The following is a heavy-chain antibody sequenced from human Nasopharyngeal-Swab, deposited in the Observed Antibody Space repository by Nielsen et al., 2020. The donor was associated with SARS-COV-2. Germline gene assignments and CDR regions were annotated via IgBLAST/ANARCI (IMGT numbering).Heavy chain of an antibody. CDR1: GYIFTSYG. CDR3: ARVDTVLRFLEWQYGGNGMDV. J-gene: IGHJ6*02. V-gene: IGHV1-18*01. Sequence: ASVKVSCKASGYIFTSYGISWVRQPPPQGLEWMGWNSAYNGNTNYAQKLQGRVTMTSDTSTSTAYMELRSLSSDYTAVYYCARVDTVLRFLEWQYGGNGMDVWGQGTTVTVSS. CDR2: NSAYNGNT. D-gene: IGHD3-3*01.